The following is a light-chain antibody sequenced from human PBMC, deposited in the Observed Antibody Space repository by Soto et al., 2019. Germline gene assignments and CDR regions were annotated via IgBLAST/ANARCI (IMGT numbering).Light chain of an antibody. CDR3: AGWDDSLNGPV. Sequence: QAVVTQPPSASGTPGQRVTISCSGSSSNIGSNTVNWYQQFPRTAPKLLIYKNNQRPSGVPDRFSGSKSGTSASLAISGLQSEDEADYYCAGWDDSLNGPVFGGGTKVTVL. J-gene: IGLJ2*01. CDR1: SSNIGSNT. CDR2: KNN. V-gene: IGLV1-44*01.